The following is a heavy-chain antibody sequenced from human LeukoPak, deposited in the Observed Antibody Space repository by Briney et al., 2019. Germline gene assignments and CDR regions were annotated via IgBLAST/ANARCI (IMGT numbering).Heavy chain of an antibody. J-gene: IGHJ1*01. V-gene: IGHV4-4*02. CDR1: GGSISNSNW. CDR3: ARAPRYCSGGSCYSEYFQH. D-gene: IGHD2-15*01. CDR2: ILHSGNT. Sequence: SGTLSLTCAVSGGSISNSNWWSWVRQPPGKGLEWIGEILHSGNTNYNPSLKSRVTISVDTSKNQFSLKLSSVTAADTAVYYCARAPRYCSGGSCYSEYFQHWGQGTLVTVFS.